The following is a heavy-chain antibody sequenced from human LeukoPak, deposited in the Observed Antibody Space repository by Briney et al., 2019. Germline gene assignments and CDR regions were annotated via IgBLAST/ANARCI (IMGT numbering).Heavy chain of an antibody. CDR3: ARSCDILTGYRPHNWFDP. V-gene: IGHV4-34*01. Sequence: SETQSLTCAVYGGSFSGYYWSWIRQPPGKGLEWIGEINHSGSTNYNPSLKSRVTISVDTSKNQFSLKLSSVTAADTAVYYCARSCDILTGYRPHNWFDPWGQGTLVTVSS. CDR1: GGSFSGYY. CDR2: INHSGST. J-gene: IGHJ5*02. D-gene: IGHD3-9*01.